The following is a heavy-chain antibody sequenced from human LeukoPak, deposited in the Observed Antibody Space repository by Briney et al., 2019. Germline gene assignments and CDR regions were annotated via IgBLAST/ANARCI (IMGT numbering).Heavy chain of an antibody. D-gene: IGHD3-22*01. J-gene: IGHJ4*02. CDR2: INHSGST. CDR3: ARDSSGLLFDY. V-gene: IGHV4-34*01. CDR1: GGSFSGYY. Sequence: PSETLSLTCAVYGGSFSGYYWSWIRQPPGKGLEWIGEINHSGSTNYNPSLKSRVTISVDTSKNQFSLKLSSVTAADTAVYYCARDSSGLLFDYWGQGTLVTVSS.